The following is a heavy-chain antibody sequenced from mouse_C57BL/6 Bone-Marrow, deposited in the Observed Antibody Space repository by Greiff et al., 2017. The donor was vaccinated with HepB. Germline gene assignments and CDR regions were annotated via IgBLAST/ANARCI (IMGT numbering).Heavy chain of an antibody. Sequence: EVKLQESGAELVRPGASVKLSCTASGFNIKDDYMHWVKQRPEQGLEWIGWIDPENGDTEYASKFQGKATITADTSYNTAYLQLSSLTSEDTAVYYCTTPTNYWGQGTTLTVSS. CDR3: TTPTNY. CDR2: IDPENGDT. J-gene: IGHJ2*01. CDR1: GFNIKDDY. V-gene: IGHV14-4*01. D-gene: IGHD1-1*01.